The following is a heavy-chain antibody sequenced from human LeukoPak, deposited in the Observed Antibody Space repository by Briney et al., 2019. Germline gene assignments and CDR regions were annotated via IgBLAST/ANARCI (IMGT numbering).Heavy chain of an antibody. CDR3: ARYPGGDCSTTNCAGSWCDY. J-gene: IGHJ4*02. V-gene: IGHV5-51*01. CDR2: IYPVDADA. D-gene: IGHD2-15*01. Sequence: GESLKISCKGSGYSFSTYWIGWVRQMSGKGLEWIGFIYPVDADARHSPSFQGPVTISADKSINTACMQWSSLKDSETAMYYCARYPGGDCSTTNCAGSWCDYWGQGTLVTVSS. CDR1: GYSFSTYW.